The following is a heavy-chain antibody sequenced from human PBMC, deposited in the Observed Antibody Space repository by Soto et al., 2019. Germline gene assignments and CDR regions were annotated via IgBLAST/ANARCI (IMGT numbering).Heavy chain of an antibody. V-gene: IGHV3-13*01. J-gene: IGHJ3*02. CDR2: IGTAADT. D-gene: IGHD2-21*02. CDR1: GFTFSSYD. CDR3: ARGSTVTASFPFDI. Sequence: GGSLRLSCAASGFTFSSYDMHWVRQATGKGLEWVSAIGTAADTYYPGSVKGRFTISRENAKNSLYLQMNSLRAGDTAVYYCARGSTVTASFPFDIWGQGTMVTVSS.